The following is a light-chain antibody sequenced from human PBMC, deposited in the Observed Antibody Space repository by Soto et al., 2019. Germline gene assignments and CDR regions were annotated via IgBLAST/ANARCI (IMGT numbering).Light chain of an antibody. CDR2: EVI. CDR3: SSYTRSITLK. V-gene: IGLV2-14*03. Sequence: QSALSQPASVSGSPGQSITISCTGTSSDVGDFNYVSWYQQHAGKAPKLLIYEVIKRPSGISDRFSGSKSGNTASLTISGLQTEDEADYYCSSYTRSITLKFGGGTQLTVL. J-gene: IGLJ2*01. CDR1: SSDVGDFNY.